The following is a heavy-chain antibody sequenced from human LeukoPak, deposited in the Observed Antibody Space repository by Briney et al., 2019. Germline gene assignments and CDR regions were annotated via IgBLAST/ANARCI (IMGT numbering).Heavy chain of an antibody. CDR1: GFTFDDYA. J-gene: IGHJ4*02. V-gene: IGHV3-23*01. CDR3: ARGGKEYQLLHPHY. CDR2: ISGSGGST. Sequence: PGGSLRLSCAASGFTFDDYAMHWVRQAPGKGLEWVSAISGSGGSTYYADSVKGRFTISRDNSKNTLYLQMNSLRAEDTAVYYCARGGKEYQLLHPHYWGQGTLVTVSS. D-gene: IGHD2-2*01.